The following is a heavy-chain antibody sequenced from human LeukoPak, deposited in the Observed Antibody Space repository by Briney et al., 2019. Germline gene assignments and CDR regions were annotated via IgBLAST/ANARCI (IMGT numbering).Heavy chain of an antibody. J-gene: IGHJ4*02. CDR1: GYSTCTYY. CDR2: ISYSGST. V-gene: IGHV4-59*01. Sequence: SETLSLTCTVSGYSTCTYYWRWMRQPPGKGREWIGYISYSGSTLYNPPLKSRITTSSATPKHQFSLKLSSVTAAATAVYYCARVAYCGGDCYIIEYWGQGILVTVSS. D-gene: IGHD2-21*02. CDR3: ARVAYCGGDCYIIEY.